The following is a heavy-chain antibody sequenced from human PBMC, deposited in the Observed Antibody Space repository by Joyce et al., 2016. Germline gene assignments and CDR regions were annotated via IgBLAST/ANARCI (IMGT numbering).Heavy chain of an antibody. J-gene: IGHJ3*02. CDR3: AREVYSSSTGPFDI. CDR2: IYHTATT. Sequence: QLQLQGSGPGLVKPSETLPLTGAVSGYSVSSGHYWGWIRRPPGKGLECIASIYHTATTYYNSSLRSRVTISVDTSKNQFSLKLSSVTAADTAVYYCAREVYSSSTGPFDIWGQGTMVTVSS. CDR1: GYSVSSGHY. V-gene: IGHV4-38-2*02. D-gene: IGHD6-6*01.